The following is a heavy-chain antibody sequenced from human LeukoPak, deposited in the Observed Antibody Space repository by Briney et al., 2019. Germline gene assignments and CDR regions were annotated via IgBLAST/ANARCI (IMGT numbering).Heavy chain of an antibody. Sequence: SVKVSCEASGGTFSSYAISWVRQSPGQGLEWMGGIIPIFGTANYAQKFQGRVTITADKSTSTAYMELSSLRSEDTAVYYCAREYKQYYDFWSGYYTHFDYWGQGTLVTVSS. CDR1: GGTFSSYA. V-gene: IGHV1-69*06. CDR3: AREYKQYYDFWSGYYTHFDY. J-gene: IGHJ4*02. D-gene: IGHD3-3*01. CDR2: IIPIFGTA.